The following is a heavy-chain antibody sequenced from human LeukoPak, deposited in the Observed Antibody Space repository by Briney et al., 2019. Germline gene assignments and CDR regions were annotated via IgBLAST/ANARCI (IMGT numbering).Heavy chain of an antibody. CDR1: GFTFSNAW. D-gene: IGHD1-26*01. V-gene: IGHV4-34*01. CDR2: INHRGST. J-gene: IGHJ4*02. CDR3: ASSVGSTDY. Sequence: PGGSLRLSCAASGFTFSNAWMSWVRQPPGKGLEWIGEINHRGSTNYNPSLKSRLTISVDTSKNQFSLKLGSVTAADTAVYYCASSVGSTDYWGQGALVTVSS.